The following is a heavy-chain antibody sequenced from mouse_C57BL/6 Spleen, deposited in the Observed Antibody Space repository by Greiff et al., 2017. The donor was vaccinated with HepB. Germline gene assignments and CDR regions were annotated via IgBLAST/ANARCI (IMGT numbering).Heavy chain of an antibody. Sequence: EVQRVESGPGLVKPSQSLSLTCSVTGYSITSGYYWNWIRQFPGNKLEWMGYISYDGSNNYNPSLKNRISITRDTSKNQFFLKLNSVTTEDTATYYCASYDGYFDYWGQGTTLTVSS. CDR1: GYSITSGYY. CDR3: ASYDGYFDY. CDR2: ISYDGSN. J-gene: IGHJ2*01. D-gene: IGHD2-3*01. V-gene: IGHV3-6*01.